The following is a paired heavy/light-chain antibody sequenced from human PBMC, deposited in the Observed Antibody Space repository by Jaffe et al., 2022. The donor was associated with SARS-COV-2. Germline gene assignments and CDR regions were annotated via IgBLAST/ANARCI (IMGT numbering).Heavy chain of an antibody. D-gene: IGHD2-2*01. Sequence: EVQLVESGGGLVQPGGSLRLSCAASGFTFTNYWMHWARQAPGKGLVWVSRINTDGSRTDYADSVKGRFTFSRDNAKNTLYLQMDSLSAEDTGVYYCTRANDAIGLNWFDSWGQGTLVTVSS. J-gene: IGHJ5*01. CDR3: TRANDAIGLNWFDS. CDR1: GFTFTNYW. V-gene: IGHV3-74*01. CDR2: INTDGSRT.
Light chain of an antibody. CDR2: DVT. Sequence: QSALTQPASVSGSPGQSITISCTGTSSDVGGYNLVSWYQHHPGKAPKLMIYDVTKRPSGVSNRFSGSKSGNTASLTISGLQAEDEADYYCCSFAGSGTFYVFGTGTKVTVL. CDR1: SSDVGGYNL. V-gene: IGLV2-23*02. J-gene: IGLJ1*01. CDR3: CSFAGSGTFYV.